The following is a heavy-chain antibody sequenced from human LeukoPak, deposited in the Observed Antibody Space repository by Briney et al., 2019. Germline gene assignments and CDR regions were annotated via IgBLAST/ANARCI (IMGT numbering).Heavy chain of an antibody. J-gene: IGHJ3*02. Sequence: PGGSLRLSCAASGFTVSSNYMSWVRQAPGKGLEWVSVIYSGGSTYYADSVKGRFTISRDNSKNTLYLQMNSLRAEDTAVYYCARAGGCSGGSCCNHESDAFDIWGRGTMVTVSS. CDR3: ARAGGCSGGSCCNHESDAFDI. CDR1: GFTVSSNY. D-gene: IGHD2-15*01. V-gene: IGHV3-66*01. CDR2: IYSGGST.